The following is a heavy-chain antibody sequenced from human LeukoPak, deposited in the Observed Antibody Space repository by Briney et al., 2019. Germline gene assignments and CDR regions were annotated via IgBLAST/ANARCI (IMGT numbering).Heavy chain of an antibody. CDR3: ARVGDHFHWYLDL. J-gene: IGHJ2*01. Sequence: GGSLRPSCAASGFTVSTNYMNWVRQAPGKGLEWVSILYSGSSTYYADSVKGRFTISRDDSKNTLYLQMNSLRAEDTAVYYCARVGDHFHWYLDLWGRGTHVTVSS. V-gene: IGHV3-53*01. CDR2: LYSGSST. CDR1: GFTVSTNY.